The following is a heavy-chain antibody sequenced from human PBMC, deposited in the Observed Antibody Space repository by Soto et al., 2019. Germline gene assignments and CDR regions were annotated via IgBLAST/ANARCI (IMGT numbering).Heavy chain of an antibody. CDR2: IYYSGST. CDR1: GGSISSYY. V-gene: IGHV4-59*01. Sequence: QVQLQESGPGLVKPSETLSLTCTVSGGSISSYYWSWIRQPPGKGLEWIGYIYYSGSTNYNPSLKSRAPISVDASKNQCSLKLSSVTAADTAVYYCARDGGGGSSSFDYWGQGTLVTVSS. D-gene: IGHD1-26*01. J-gene: IGHJ4*02. CDR3: ARDGGGGSSSFDY.